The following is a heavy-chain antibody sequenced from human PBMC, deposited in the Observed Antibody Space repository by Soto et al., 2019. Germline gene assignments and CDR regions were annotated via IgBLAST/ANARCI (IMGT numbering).Heavy chain of an antibody. CDR1: GASINNYH. Sequence: SETLSLTCTVSGASINNYHWTWIRQPPGKGLEWIGEINHSGSTNYNPSLKSRVTISVDTSKNQFSLKLSSVTAADTAVYYCARGGTLFYYYGMDVWGQGTTVTVSS. CDR3: ARGGTLFYYYGMDV. CDR2: INHSGST. D-gene: IGHD1-1*01. V-gene: IGHV4-34*01. J-gene: IGHJ6*02.